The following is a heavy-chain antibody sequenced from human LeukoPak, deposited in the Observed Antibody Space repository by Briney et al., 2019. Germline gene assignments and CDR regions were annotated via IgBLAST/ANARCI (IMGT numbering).Heavy chain of an antibody. CDR1: GFTFDDYA. V-gene: IGHV3-9*03. D-gene: IGHD3-3*01. J-gene: IGHJ4*02. Sequence: GGSLRLSCAASGFTFDDYAMHWVRQAPGKGLEWVSGISWNSGSIGYADSVKGRFTISRDNAKNSLYLQMNSLRAEDMALYYCAKGDFWSGYSIGSVDYWGQGTLVTVSS. CDR2: ISWNSGSI. CDR3: AKGDFWSGYSIGSVDY.